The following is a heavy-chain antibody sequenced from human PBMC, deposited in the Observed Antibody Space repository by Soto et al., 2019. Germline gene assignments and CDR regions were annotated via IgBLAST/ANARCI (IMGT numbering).Heavy chain of an antibody. J-gene: IGHJ4*02. CDR2: IYSGGST. CDR1: GFTVSSNY. D-gene: IGHD6-6*01. Sequence: EVQLVESGGGLVKPGGSLRLSCAASGFTVSSNYMSWVRQAPGKGLEWVSVIYSGGSTYYADSVKGRFTISRDNSKNTLYLQMNSLRAEDTAVYYCAREYSSSSLDYWGQGTLVTVSS. CDR3: AREYSSSSLDY. V-gene: IGHV3-66*01.